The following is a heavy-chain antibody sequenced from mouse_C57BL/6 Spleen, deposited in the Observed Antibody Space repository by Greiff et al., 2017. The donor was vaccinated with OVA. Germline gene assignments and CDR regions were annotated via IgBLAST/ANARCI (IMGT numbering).Heavy chain of an antibody. D-gene: IGHD2-4*01. J-gene: IGHJ1*03. V-gene: IGHV5-6*02. CDR1: GFTFSSYG. CDR3: ARQDYDYHWYFDV. CDR2: ISSGGSYT. Sequence: DVKLVESGGDLVKPGGSLKLSCAASGFTFSSYGMSWVRQTPDKRLEWVATISSGGSYTYYPDSVKGRFTISRDNAKNTLYLQMSSLKSEDTAMYYCARQDYDYHWYFDVWGTGTTVTVSS.